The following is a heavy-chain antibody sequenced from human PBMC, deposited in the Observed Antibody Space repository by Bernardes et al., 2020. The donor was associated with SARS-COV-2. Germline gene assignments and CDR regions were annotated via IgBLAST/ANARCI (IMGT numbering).Heavy chain of an antibody. V-gene: IGHV3-72*01. CDR3: TTSYGDYRRFDF. Sequence: GGSLRLSCAASGFTFSDPYMDWLRQAPGKGLEWVARSRNKGRDYATEYAASVRGRFTISRDDSVNSLYLQMNSLKTEDTAVYFCTTSYGDYRRFDFWGQGTLVTVSS. D-gene: IGHD4-17*01. CDR2: SRNKGRDYAT. CDR1: GFTFSDPY. J-gene: IGHJ4*02.